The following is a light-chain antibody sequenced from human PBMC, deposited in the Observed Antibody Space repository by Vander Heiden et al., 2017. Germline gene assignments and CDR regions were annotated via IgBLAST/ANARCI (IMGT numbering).Light chain of an antibody. CDR3: QVWDSSSDHPV. CDR1: NIGSKS. V-gene: IGLV3-21*02. CDR2: DDS. J-gene: IGLJ2*01. Sequence: SYVLTQPPSVSVAPGQTARITWGGNNIGSKSVHWYQEKPGQAAVLVVYDDSERPSGIPERFAGSNSGNTATLTISRVEAGDEADYYCQVWDSSSDHPVFGGGTKLTVL.